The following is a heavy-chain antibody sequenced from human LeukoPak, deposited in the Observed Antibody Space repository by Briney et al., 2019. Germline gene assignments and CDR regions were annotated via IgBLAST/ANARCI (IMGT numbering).Heavy chain of an antibody. Sequence: SETLSLTCTVSGGSISRYYWSWIRQPPGKGLEWIGYIYYSGSTNYNPSLKSRVTISVDTSKNQFSLKLSSVTAADTAVNYCVIDYDSSGYYFIWGQGTLVTVSS. CDR2: IYYSGST. V-gene: IGHV4-59*08. D-gene: IGHD3-22*01. J-gene: IGHJ4*02. CDR3: VIDYDSSGYYFI. CDR1: GGSISRYY.